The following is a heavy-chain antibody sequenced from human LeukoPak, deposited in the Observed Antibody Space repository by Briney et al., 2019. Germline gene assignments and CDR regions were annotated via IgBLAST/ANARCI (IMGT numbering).Heavy chain of an antibody. CDR1: GFSFRNYA. V-gene: IGHV3-64*02. Sequence: GGSLGLSCVASGFSFRNYAIHWVRQAPVKGLEYVSVINTDGRITYYADSVKGRFTISRDNCKNTVYLQMGSLRGEDMAVYYCTRDGGSFCDFDYWGQGALVTVSS. D-gene: IGHD1-26*01. J-gene: IGHJ4*02. CDR2: INTDGRIT. CDR3: TRDGGSFCDFDY.